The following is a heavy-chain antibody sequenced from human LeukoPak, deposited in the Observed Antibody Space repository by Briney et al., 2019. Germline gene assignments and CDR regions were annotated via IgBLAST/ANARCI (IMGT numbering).Heavy chain of an antibody. Sequence: ASVTVSCMASGYTFTGYYMHWVRQAPGQGLAWLGWINPNSGGTNYAQKFQGRVTMTRDTSISTAYMELSRLRSDDTAVYYCASSIWFGELPFDYWGQGTLVTVSS. CDR3: ASSIWFGELPFDY. V-gene: IGHV1-2*02. D-gene: IGHD3-10*01. CDR1: GYTFTGYY. J-gene: IGHJ4*02. CDR2: INPNSGGT.